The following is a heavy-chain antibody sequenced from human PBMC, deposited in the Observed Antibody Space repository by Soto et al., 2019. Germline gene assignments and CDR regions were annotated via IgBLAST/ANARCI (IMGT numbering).Heavy chain of an antibody. Sequence: QVQLQESGPGLVKPSQTLSLTCTVSGGSISSGDYYWSWIRQPPGKGLEWIGYIYYSGSTYYNPSLTSRVTISVDTSKNQFSLKLSSVPAAGTAVYYCAGDRLGELDYGMDVWGQGTTVTVSS. V-gene: IGHV4-30-4*01. CDR2: IYYSGST. D-gene: IGHD3-10*01. CDR1: GGSISSGDYY. CDR3: AGDRLGELDYGMDV. J-gene: IGHJ6*02.